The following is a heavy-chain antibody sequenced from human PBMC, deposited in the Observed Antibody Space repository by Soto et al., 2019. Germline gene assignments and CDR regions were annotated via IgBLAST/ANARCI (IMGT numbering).Heavy chain of an antibody. CDR3: ATNVLLWFGELLYPLEYYYGMDV. J-gene: IGHJ6*02. D-gene: IGHD3-10*01. CDR1: GFTFSSYA. CDR2: ISGSGGST. Sequence: PGGSLRLSCAASGFTFSSYAMSWVRQAPGKGLEWVSAISGSGGSTYYADSVKGRFTISRDNSKNTLYLQMNSLRAEDTAVYYCATNVLLWFGELLYPLEYYYGMDVWGQGTTVTVSS. V-gene: IGHV3-23*01.